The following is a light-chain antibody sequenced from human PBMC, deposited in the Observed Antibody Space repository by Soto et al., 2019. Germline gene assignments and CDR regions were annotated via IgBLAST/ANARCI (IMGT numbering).Light chain of an antibody. Sequence: EIVLTQSPGTLSLSPGERATLSCRASQSVSSSYSAWYQQKPGQAPRLLIYDASRRATGIPDRFSGSGSGTDFTLTISRLEPEDFAVYYCQQYGSSPSLTFGGGTKVDIK. CDR3: QQYGSSPSLT. V-gene: IGKV3-20*01. CDR2: DAS. J-gene: IGKJ4*01. CDR1: QSVSSSY.